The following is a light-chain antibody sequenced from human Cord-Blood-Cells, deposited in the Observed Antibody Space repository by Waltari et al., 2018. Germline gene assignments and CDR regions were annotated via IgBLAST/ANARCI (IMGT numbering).Light chain of an antibody. V-gene: IGLV2-11*01. CDR1: SSDVGGYNY. J-gene: IGLJ1*01. Sequence: QSALTQPRSVSGSPGQSVTISCTGTSSDVGGYNYVSWYQQHPGKAPKLMIYDVSKRPSGVPYRFSGSKSGNTASLTISGLQADDEADDYCCSYAGSYTYVFGTGTKVTVL. CDR3: CSYAGSYTYV. CDR2: DVS.